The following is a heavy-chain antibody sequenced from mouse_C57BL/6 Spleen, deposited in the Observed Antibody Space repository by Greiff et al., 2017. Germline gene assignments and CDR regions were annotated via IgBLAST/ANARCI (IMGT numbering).Heavy chain of an antibody. CDR3: TTGPHGY. CDR1: GFNFKDDY. Sequence: EVQLQQPGAELVRPGASVKLSCTASGFNFKDDYMHWVKQRPEQGLEWIGWIDPENGDTEYASKFQGKATITADTSSNTAYLQLSSLTSEDTAVYYCTTGPHGYWGQGTTLTVSS. V-gene: IGHV14-4*01. CDR2: IDPENGDT. J-gene: IGHJ2*01.